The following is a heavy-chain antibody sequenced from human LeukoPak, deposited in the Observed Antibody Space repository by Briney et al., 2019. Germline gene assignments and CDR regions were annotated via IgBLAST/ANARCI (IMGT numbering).Heavy chain of an antibody. CDR2: ITSTSSTI. Sequence: WGSLRLTCAASGFSFNTYSMNWVRQAPGKGLEWVSYITSTSSTIHHADSVKGRFTISRDNVKNSLSLQMNSLRAEDTAVYYCARVRAGLSAGYYYYMDVWGKGTTVTVSS. CDR1: GFSFNTYS. D-gene: IGHD3-10*01. CDR3: ARVRAGLSAGYYYYMDV. J-gene: IGHJ6*03. V-gene: IGHV3-48*01.